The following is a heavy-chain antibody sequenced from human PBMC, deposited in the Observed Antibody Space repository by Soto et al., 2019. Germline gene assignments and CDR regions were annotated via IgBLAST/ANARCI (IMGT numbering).Heavy chain of an antibody. CDR1: GFTFSSYG. V-gene: IGHV3-30*18. CDR3: AKDPGHVGATTGWFDP. Sequence: GGSLRLSCAASGFTFSSYGMHWVRQAPGKGLEWVAVISYDGSNKYYADSVKGRFTISRDNSKNTLYLQMNSLRAEDTAVYYCAKDPGHVGATTGWFDPWGQGTLVTLSS. CDR2: ISYDGSNK. D-gene: IGHD1-26*01. J-gene: IGHJ5*02.